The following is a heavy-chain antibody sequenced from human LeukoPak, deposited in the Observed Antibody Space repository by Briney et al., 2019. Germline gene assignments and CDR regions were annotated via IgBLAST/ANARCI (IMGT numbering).Heavy chain of an antibody. Sequence: VKVSCKASGYSFIGYYMHWVRPAPGQGLEWMGWINPNSGGTNYAQKFQGRVTMTRDTSINTAYMELSRLRSDDTAFYYCARGVGAPDYWGQGTLVTVSS. V-gene: IGHV1-2*02. J-gene: IGHJ4*02. CDR2: INPNSGGT. CDR3: ARGVGAPDY. CDR1: GYSFIGYY. D-gene: IGHD1-26*01.